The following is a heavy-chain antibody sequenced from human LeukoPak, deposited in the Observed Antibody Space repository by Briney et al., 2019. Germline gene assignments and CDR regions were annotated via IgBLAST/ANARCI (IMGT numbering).Heavy chain of an antibody. J-gene: IGHJ3*02. V-gene: IGHV4-39*02. Sequence: SETLALIWIVSGVSLSSVAYYWAWIGQRPGKGLEGIGSIYSTWSNYKNPSLKSRVNLSIHTSKNQVSLELNSVTAADTAVFYCAREPITSGGNDAFDIWGQGTMVTVSS. CDR1: GVSLSSVAYY. D-gene: IGHD3-16*01. CDR2: IYSTWSN. CDR3: AREPITSGGNDAFDI.